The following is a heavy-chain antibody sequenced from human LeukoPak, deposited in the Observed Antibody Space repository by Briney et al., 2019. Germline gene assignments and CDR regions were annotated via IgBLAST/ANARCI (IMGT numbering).Heavy chain of an antibody. CDR3: AKDRAYCGGDCYPGSDFDY. CDR1: GFTFSSYA. V-gene: IGHV3-23*01. D-gene: IGHD2-21*02. J-gene: IGHJ4*02. Sequence: GGSLRLSCAASGFTFSSYAMSWVRQAPGKGLEWVSAISGSGGSTYYADSVKGRFTIPRDNSKNTLYLQMNSLRAEDTAVYYCAKDRAYCGGDCYPGSDFDYWGQGTLVTVSS. CDR2: ISGSGGST.